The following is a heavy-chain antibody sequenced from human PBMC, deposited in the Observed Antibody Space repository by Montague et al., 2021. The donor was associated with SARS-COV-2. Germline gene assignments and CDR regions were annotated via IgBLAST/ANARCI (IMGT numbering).Heavy chain of an antibody. CDR1: GGSIRSYY. CDR2: IYYTGGT. J-gene: IGHJ4*02. CDR3: ARFWSGYVDK. D-gene: IGHD3-3*01. Sequence: SETLSLTCSFSGGSIRSYYWSWIRLPPGKPLEWLGYIYYTGGTTHNSSLKSRVTISVDTSRSQFSLRLTSVTAADTAIYFCARFWSGYVDKWSQGTLVTVSS. V-gene: IGHV4-59*01.